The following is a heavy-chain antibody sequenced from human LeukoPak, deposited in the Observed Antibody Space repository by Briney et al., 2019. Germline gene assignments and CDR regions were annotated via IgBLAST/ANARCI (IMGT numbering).Heavy chain of an antibody. D-gene: IGHD2-21*02. CDR3: ARENGGYSFDY. V-gene: IGHV1-46*01. CDR1: GYTFTIYY. Sequence: ASVKVSCKASGYTFTIYYMHWVRQAPGQGLEWMGIINPSGGSTTYAQKFQGRVTMTRDTSTSTVYMELSSLRSEDTAVYYCARENGGYSFDYWGQGTLVTVCS. J-gene: IGHJ4*02. CDR2: INPSGGST.